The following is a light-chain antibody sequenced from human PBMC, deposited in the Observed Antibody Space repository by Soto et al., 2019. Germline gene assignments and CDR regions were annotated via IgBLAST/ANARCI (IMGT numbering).Light chain of an antibody. CDR3: QQYNNWPRRT. Sequence: EIVMTQSPATLSVSPGERATLSCRASQSVSSNLAWYQQKPGQAPRLLIYGASIRATGIPARFSGSGSGTEFTLTISGLQSEDFAVYYCQQYNNWPRRTFGQGTKVDIK. V-gene: IGKV3-15*01. CDR2: GAS. CDR1: QSVSSN. J-gene: IGKJ1*01.